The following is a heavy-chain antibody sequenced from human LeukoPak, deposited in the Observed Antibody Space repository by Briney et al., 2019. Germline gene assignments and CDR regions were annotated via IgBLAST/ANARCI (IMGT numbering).Heavy chain of an antibody. CDR2: ISGSGGST. D-gene: IGHD4-17*01. CDR1: GFTLSSYA. CDR3: AKDPSYGDYDY. J-gene: IGHJ4*02. Sequence: GVSLRLSCAASGFTLSSYAMSWVRQAPGKGLEWVSAISGSGGSTYYADSVKGRFTISRDNSKNTLYLQMNSLRAEDTAVYYCAKDPSYGDYDYWGQGTLVTVSS. V-gene: IGHV3-23*01.